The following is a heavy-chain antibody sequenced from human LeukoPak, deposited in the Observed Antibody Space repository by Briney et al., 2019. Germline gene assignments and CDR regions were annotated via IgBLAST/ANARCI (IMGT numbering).Heavy chain of an antibody. J-gene: IGHJ3*02. D-gene: IGHD6-19*01. V-gene: IGHV4-39*01. CDR1: GGSISSSSYY. CDR3: ASRPSSGWDNGAFDI. Sequence: PSETLSLTCTVSGGSISSSSYYWGWIRQPPGKGLEWIGSIYYSGSTYYNPSLKSRVTISVDTSKNQFSLKLSSVTAADTAVYYCASRPSSGWDNGAFDIWGQGTMVTVSS. CDR2: IYYSGST.